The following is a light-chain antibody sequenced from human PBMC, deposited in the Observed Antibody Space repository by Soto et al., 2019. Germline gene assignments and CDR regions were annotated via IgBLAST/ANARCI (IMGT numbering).Light chain of an antibody. CDR1: SSDVGGYNY. CDR3: FSYAGSYV. V-gene: IGLV2-11*01. J-gene: IGLJ1*01. CDR2: DVS. Sequence: QSALTQPRSVSGSPGQSVTISCTGTSSDVGGYNYVSWYQQHPGKAPKLMIYDVSKRPSGVPDRFSGSKSGNTASLTISGLQAEDEADYYCFSYAGSYVFGTGTQRTVL.